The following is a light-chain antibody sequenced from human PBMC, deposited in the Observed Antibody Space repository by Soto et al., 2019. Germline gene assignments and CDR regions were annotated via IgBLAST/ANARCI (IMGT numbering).Light chain of an antibody. CDR3: QQYGSSPLT. Sequence: EIVLTQSPGTLSLSLGERATLSCRASQGVGSTYLAWYQQKPGQAPRLLIYSASSRATGIPDRFSGSGSGTDFTLTISRLEPEDSAVYYCQQYGSSPLTFGGGTRWIS. V-gene: IGKV3-20*01. CDR2: SAS. CDR1: QGVGSTY. J-gene: IGKJ4*01.